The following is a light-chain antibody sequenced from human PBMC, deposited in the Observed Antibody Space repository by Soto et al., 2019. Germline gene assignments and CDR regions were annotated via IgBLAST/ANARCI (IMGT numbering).Light chain of an antibody. CDR2: DAS. V-gene: IGKV1-33*01. Sequence: DIQMTQSPSSLSASVGDRVTITCQASQDISKYLNWFQQKPGRAPKLLIYDASNLETGVPSRFRGTGSGTHFTFTITSLQREDFETYYCQQYGNLPLTFGGGTKVEIK. CDR3: QQYGNLPLT. CDR1: QDISKY. J-gene: IGKJ4*01.